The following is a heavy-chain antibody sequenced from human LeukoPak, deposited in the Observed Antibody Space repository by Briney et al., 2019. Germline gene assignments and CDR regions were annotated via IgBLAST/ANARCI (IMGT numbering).Heavy chain of an antibody. CDR1: GGSIRSYY. J-gene: IGHJ5*02. Sequence: SETLSLTCSVSGGSIRSYYWSWIRQRPGKGLEWSGYIYYSGGTNYNPSLKSRVTLSVDTSKNQFSLKLSSVTAADTAVYYCARAYGGNSNWFDPWGQGTLVPVSS. D-gene: IGHD4-23*01. CDR2: IYYSGGT. V-gene: IGHV4-59*01. CDR3: ARAYGGNSNWFDP.